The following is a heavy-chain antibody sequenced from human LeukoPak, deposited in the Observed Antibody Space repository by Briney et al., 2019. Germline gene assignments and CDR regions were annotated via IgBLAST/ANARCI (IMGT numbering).Heavy chain of an antibody. Sequence: SVKVSCKASGGTFSSYAISWVRQAPGQGLEWMGGIIPIFGTANYAQKFQGRVTITTDESTSTAYMELSSLRSEDTAVYYCARDGNRSGSYLNLELGFPFYYRGQGTLVTVSS. CDR1: GGTFSSYA. D-gene: IGHD1-26*01. V-gene: IGHV1-69*05. J-gene: IGHJ4*02. CDR2: IIPIFGTA. CDR3: ARDGNRSGSYLNLELGFPFYY.